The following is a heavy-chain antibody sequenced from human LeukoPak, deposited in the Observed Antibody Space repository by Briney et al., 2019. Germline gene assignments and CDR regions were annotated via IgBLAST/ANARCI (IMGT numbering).Heavy chain of an antibody. D-gene: IGHD3-10*01. CDR1: GFTFSSYG. J-gene: IGHJ4*02. CDR2: ISYDVNIK. V-gene: IGHV3-30*19. Sequence: GGSLRPSCAASGFTFSSYGMHWVRQAPGKGLEWVAVISYDVNIKYHADSLKGRFTISRDSSRKAVYLQMSSLGTEDTAVYYCVREGFYESGNLPTFYFDFWGRGTLVTVSS. CDR3: VREGFYESGNLPTFYFDF.